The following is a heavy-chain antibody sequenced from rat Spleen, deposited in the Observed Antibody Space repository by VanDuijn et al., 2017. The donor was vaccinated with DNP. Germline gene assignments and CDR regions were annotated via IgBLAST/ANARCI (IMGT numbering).Heavy chain of an antibody. J-gene: IGHJ2*01. CDR3: STLNYYASLSGYFDY. CDR2: IIHDGKRT. Sequence: EVQLVESGGGLVQPGRSLKLSCAASGFTFSSFPMAWVRQAPTKGLEWVATIIHDGKRTYYGDSVKGRFTISRDNTKSILYLQMDSLRSEDTATYYCSTLNYYASLSGYFDYWGQGVMVTVSS. CDR1: GFTFSSFP. V-gene: IGHV5S10*01. D-gene: IGHD1-12*01.